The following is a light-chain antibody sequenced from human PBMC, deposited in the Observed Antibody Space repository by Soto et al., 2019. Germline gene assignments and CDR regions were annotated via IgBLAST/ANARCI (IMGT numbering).Light chain of an antibody. CDR2: EVS. Sequence: QPVLTQPASVSGSPGQSITISCTGTSSDVGGYNYVSWYQQHPGKAPKLMIYEVSNRPSGVSNRFSGSKSGNTASLTISGLQAEDEADYYCAAWDHSLNAILFGGGTQLTVL. CDR1: SSDVGGYNY. J-gene: IGLJ3*02. V-gene: IGLV2-14*01. CDR3: AAWDHSLNAIL.